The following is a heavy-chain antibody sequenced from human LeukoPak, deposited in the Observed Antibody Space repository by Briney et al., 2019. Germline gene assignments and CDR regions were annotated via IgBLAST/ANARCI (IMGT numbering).Heavy chain of an antibody. CDR1: GGSISSYY. Sequence: PSETLSLTCIVSGGSISSYYWSWIRQPPGKGLEWIGYSSNIGSTNYNPSLKSRVTISVDTSKNQFSLRLSSVTAADTAVYYCARHSRPYDSSGYGDYFDYWGQGTLVTVSS. D-gene: IGHD3-22*01. CDR3: ARHSRPYDSSGYGDYFDY. CDR2: SSNIGST. V-gene: IGHV4-59*01. J-gene: IGHJ4*02.